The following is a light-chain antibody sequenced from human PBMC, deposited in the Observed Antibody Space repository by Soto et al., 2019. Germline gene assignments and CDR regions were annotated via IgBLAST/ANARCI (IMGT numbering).Light chain of an antibody. CDR1: QGISSY. J-gene: IGKJ5*01. Sequence: DIPLTQSPSFLSASVGDRVTITCRTSQGISSYLAWYQQKPGKAPELLIYAASTLQSGVPSRFSGSGSGTEYTLTISSLQPEDFAIYYCQQLNSYPITFGQGTRLEIK. V-gene: IGKV1-9*01. CDR2: AAS. CDR3: QQLNSYPIT.